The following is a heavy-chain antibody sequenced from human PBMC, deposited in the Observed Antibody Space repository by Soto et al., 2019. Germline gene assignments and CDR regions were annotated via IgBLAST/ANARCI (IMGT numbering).Heavy chain of an antibody. CDR3: ARATFGVVIYYYGMDV. J-gene: IGHJ6*02. V-gene: IGHV4-61*01. CDR2: IYYSGST. CDR1: GGSVSSGSYY. Sequence: SETLSLTCTVSGGSVSSGSYYWSWIRQPPGKGLEWIGYIYYSGSTNYNPSLKSRVTISVDTSKNQFSLKLSSVTAADTAVYYCARATFGVVIYYYGMDVRGQGTTVTVSS. D-gene: IGHD3-3*01.